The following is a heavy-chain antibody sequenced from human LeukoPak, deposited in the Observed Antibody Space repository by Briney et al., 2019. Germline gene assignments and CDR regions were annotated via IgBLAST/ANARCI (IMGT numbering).Heavy chain of an antibody. D-gene: IGHD6-19*01. CDR3: AKGGRSGWYGRFDY. CDR1: GFTFSSYG. CDR2: IRYDGSNK. J-gene: IGHJ4*02. V-gene: IGHV3-30*02. Sequence: GGSLRLSCAASGFTFSSYGMHWVRQAPGKGLEWVEFIRYDGSNKYYADSVKGRFTISRDNSKNTLYLQMNSLRAEDTAVYYCAKGGRSGWYGRFDYWGQGTLVTVSS.